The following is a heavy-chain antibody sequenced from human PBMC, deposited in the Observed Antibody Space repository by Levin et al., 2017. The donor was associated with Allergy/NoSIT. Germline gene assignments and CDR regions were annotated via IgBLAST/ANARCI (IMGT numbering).Heavy chain of an antibody. CDR3: AKDIQQLVSYYFDY. CDR2: ISWNSGSI. D-gene: IGHD6-13*01. V-gene: IGHV3-9*01. Sequence: PGGSLRLSCAASGFTFDDYAMHWVRQAPGKGLEWVSGISWNSGSIGYADSVKGRFTISRDNAKNSLYLQMNSLRAEDTALYYCAKDIQQLVSYYFDYWGQGTLVTVSS. J-gene: IGHJ4*02. CDR1: GFTFDDYA.